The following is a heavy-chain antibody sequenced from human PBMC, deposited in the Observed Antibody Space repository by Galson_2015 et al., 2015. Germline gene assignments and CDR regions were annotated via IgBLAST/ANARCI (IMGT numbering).Heavy chain of an antibody. D-gene: IGHD1-14*01. J-gene: IGHJ4*02. Sequence: SLRLSCAASGFTFRNYWMVWVRQTPEKGLQWVAKIKYDGSQTFYVDSVKGRFTISRDNAENSLDLQMNSLRADDTAVYYWARDANRGGEFDYWGQGALVTVSS. CDR3: ARDANRGGEFDY. CDR2: IKYDGSQT. V-gene: IGHV3-7*03. CDR1: GFTFRNYW.